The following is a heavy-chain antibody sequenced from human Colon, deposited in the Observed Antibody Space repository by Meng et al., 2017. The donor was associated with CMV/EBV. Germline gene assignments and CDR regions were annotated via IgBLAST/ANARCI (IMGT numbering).Heavy chain of an antibody. D-gene: IGHD6-25*01. CDR1: GVSMNGHY. V-gene: IGHV4-59*11. Sequence: GSLRLSCTVSGVSMNGHYWSWIRQSPGKGLEWIGFTYYIGSADIGTRYSPSFESRVSISLDTSKDQLSLKLTSVTAADTAVFYCARGPIAARADLWGQGALVTVSS. J-gene: IGHJ5*02. CDR3: ARGPIAARADL. CDR2: TYYIGSADIGT.